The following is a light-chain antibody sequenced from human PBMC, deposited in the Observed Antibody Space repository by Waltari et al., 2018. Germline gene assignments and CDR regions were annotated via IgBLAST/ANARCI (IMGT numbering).Light chain of an antibody. Sequence: QSVLTQPPSVSGAPGQRVAISCPGTTPNIGAGFDVHWYRQDPGTAPKLLIYRNNNRPSGVPDRFSGSKSGTSASLAITALQAADESDYYCQSYDTGLSAYVFGTGTKVIVL. J-gene: IGLJ1*01. CDR3: QSYDTGLSAYV. CDR1: TPNIGAGFD. V-gene: IGLV1-40*01. CDR2: RNN.